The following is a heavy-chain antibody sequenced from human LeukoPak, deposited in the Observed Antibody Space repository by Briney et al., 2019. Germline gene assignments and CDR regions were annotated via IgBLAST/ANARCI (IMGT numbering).Heavy chain of an antibody. Sequence: PSETLSLTCSVSGDSISSSGYYWGWIRQPPGKGLEWIGSMYYGGNTYYNASLESRVTISVDTSKNLFSLKLNSVTAADTGVYYCARSKNGKCDYWGQGTLVTVSS. V-gene: IGHV4-39*07. J-gene: IGHJ4*02. CDR2: MYYGGNT. CDR1: GDSISSSGYY. CDR3: ARSKNGKCDY. D-gene: IGHD1-26*01.